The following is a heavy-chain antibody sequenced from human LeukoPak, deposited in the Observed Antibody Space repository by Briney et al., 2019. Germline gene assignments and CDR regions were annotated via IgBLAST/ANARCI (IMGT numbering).Heavy chain of an antibody. J-gene: IGHJ4*02. D-gene: IGHD3-10*01. Sequence: PSETLSLTCAVYGGSFSGYYWSWIRQPPGKGLEWIGEINHSGSTNYNPSLKSRVTISVDTSKNQFSLKLSSVTAADTAVYYCARQQWFGESYYFDYWGQGTLVTVSS. CDR3: ARQQWFGESYYFDY. CDR1: GGSFSGYY. CDR2: INHSGST. V-gene: IGHV4-34*01.